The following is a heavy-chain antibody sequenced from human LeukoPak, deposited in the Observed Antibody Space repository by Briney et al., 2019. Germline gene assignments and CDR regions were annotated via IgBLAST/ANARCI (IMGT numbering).Heavy chain of an antibody. CDR1: GFTFSSYW. D-gene: IGHD3-3*01. CDR2: IKQDGSEK. J-gene: IGHJ4*02. CDR3: ARAHYDFWSGYYYFDY. V-gene: IGHV3-7*01. Sequence: GGSLRLSCAASGFTFSSYWMSWVRQAPGKGLEWVANIKQDGSEKYYVDSVKGRFTISRDNAKNSLYLQMNSLRAGDTAVYYCARAHYDFWSGYYYFDYWGQGTLVTVSS.